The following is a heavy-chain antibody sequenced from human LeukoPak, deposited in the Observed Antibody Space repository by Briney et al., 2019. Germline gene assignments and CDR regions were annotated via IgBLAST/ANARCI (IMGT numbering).Heavy chain of an antibody. J-gene: IGHJ4*02. D-gene: IGHD3-10*01. CDR2: IYHSGST. CDR3: AREADYYGPYFDY. CDR1: GGSISSGGYS. Sequence: SETLSLTCAVSGGSISSGGYSWSWIRQPPGKGLEWIGYIYHSGSTYYNPSLKSRVTISVDRSKNQFSLKLSSVTAADMAVYYCAREADYYGPYFDYWGQGTLVTVSS. V-gene: IGHV4-30-2*01.